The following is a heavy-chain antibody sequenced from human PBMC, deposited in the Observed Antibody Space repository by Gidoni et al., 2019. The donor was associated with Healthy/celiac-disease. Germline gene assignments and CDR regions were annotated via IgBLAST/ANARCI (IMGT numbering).Heavy chain of an antibody. Sequence: ISAYNGNTNYAQKLQGRVTMTTDTSTSTAYMELRSLRSDDTAVYYCARANGDYVITFDYWGQGTLVTVSS. CDR3: ARANGDYVITFDY. V-gene: IGHV1-18*01. J-gene: IGHJ4*02. CDR2: ISAYNGNT. D-gene: IGHD4-17*01.